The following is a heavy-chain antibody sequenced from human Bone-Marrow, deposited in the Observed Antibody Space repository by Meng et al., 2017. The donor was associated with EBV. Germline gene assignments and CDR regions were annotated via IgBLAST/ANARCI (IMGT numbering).Heavy chain of an antibody. D-gene: IGHD3-10*01. CDR3: ARDIKGKGWFDP. CDR2: INAGNGNT. Sequence: QVQLVQSGAEVKKPGASVKVSCKASGYTFTSYAMHWVRQAPGQRLEWMGWINAGNGNTKYSQKFQGRVTITRDTSASTAYMELSSLRSEDTAVYYCARDIKGKGWFDPWGQGPLVTVSS. J-gene: IGHJ5*02. V-gene: IGHV1-3*01. CDR1: GYTFTSYA.